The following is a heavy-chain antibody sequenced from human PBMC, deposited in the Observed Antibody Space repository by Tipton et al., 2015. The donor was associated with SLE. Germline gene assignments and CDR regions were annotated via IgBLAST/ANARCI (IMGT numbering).Heavy chain of an antibody. CDR2: ISWNSGSI. CDR1: GFTFDDYA. J-gene: IGHJ4*02. Sequence: RSLRLFCAASGFTFDDYAMHWVRQAPGKGLEWVSGISWNSGSIGYADSVKGRFTISRDNAKNSLYLQMNSLRAEDTASYYCASARFLEWLLVDYWGQGTLVTVSS. V-gene: IGHV3-9*01. CDR3: ASARFLEWLLVDY. D-gene: IGHD3-3*01.